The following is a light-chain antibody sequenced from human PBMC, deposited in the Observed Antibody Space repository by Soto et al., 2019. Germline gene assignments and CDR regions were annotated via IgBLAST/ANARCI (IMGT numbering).Light chain of an antibody. J-gene: IGKJ4*01. Sequence: DLPMTQSPSSLSASVGDRVTITCQASQDISNYLNWYQQKPGKAPKLLIYDASNLETGVPSRFSGSGSGTDFTFTISSLQPEDIATYYCQQYDKLPPLTFGGGTKVEIK. V-gene: IGKV1-33*01. CDR2: DAS. CDR1: QDISNY. CDR3: QQYDKLPPLT.